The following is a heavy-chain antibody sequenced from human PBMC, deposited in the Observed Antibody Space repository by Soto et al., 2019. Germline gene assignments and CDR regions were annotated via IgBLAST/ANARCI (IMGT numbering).Heavy chain of an antibody. V-gene: IGHV5-51*01. CDR1: GYSFTSYW. Sequence: PGESLKISCKGSGYSFTSYWIGRARQMPGQGQEWMGIIYPGDSDTRYSPSFQGQVTISADKPLSTAYLQWSSPKALVTATSYCARHGGPPPFRMLVGGSQGMGALDIWDRGTMVAVS. CDR3: ARHGGPPPFRMLVGGSQGMGALDI. J-gene: IGHJ3*02. D-gene: IGHD3-22*01. CDR2: IYPGDSDT.